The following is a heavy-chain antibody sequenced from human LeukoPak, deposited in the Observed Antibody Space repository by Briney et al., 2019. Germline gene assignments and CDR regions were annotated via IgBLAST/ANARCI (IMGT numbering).Heavy chain of an antibody. CDR1: GGSISSGSYY. CDR2: VYTSGST. J-gene: IGHJ6*02. V-gene: IGHV4-61*02. D-gene: IGHD3-10*01. Sequence: SETLSLTCTVSGGSISSGSYYWSWIRQPAGKGLEWSGRVYTSGSTNYNPSLKSRVTISVDTSKNQFSLKLSSVTAADTAVYYCARDSGWFGELPYNYYYYYGMDVWGRGTTVTVSS. CDR3: ARDSGWFGELPYNYYYYYGMDV.